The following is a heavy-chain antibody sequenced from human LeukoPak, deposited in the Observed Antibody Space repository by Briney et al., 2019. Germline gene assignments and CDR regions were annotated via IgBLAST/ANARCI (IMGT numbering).Heavy chain of an antibody. V-gene: IGHV4-34*01. CDR2: TNHSGST. Sequence: SETLSLTCTVSGGSISSYYWSWIRQPPGKGLEWIGETNHSGSTNYNPSLKSRVTISVDTSKNQFSLKLSSVTAADTAVYYCARVLSVLTNWFDPWGQGTLVTVSS. J-gene: IGHJ5*02. CDR1: GGSISSYY. CDR3: ARVLSVLTNWFDP. D-gene: IGHD3-9*01.